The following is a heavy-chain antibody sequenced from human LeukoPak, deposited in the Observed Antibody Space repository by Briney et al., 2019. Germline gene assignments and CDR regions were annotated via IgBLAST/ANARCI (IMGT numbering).Heavy chain of an antibody. J-gene: IGHJ3*02. V-gene: IGHV4-59*01. D-gene: IGHD5-24*01. CDR2: IYYSGST. CDR1: GGSISSYY. Sequence: PSETLSLTCTVSGGSISSYYWSWIRQPPGKGLEWIGYIYYSGSTNYNPSLKSRVTMSVDTSKNQFSLKLSPVTAADTAVYYCARDRAVEMATIQEGFDIWGQGTMVTVSS. CDR3: ARDRAVEMATIQEGFDI.